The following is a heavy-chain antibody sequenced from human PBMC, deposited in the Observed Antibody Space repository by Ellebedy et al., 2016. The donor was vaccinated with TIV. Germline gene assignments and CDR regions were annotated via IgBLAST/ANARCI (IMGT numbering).Heavy chain of an antibody. CDR3: ARMIYDSSGYWYFDY. V-gene: IGHV5-10-1*01. J-gene: IGHJ4*02. Sequence: GESLKISXTGSGYSFTSYWIGWVRQMPGKGLEWMGRIDPSDSYTNYSPSFQGHVTISADKSISTAYLQWSSLKASDTAMYYCARMIYDSSGYWYFDYWGQGTLVTVSS. CDR2: IDPSDSYT. D-gene: IGHD3-22*01. CDR1: GYSFTSYW.